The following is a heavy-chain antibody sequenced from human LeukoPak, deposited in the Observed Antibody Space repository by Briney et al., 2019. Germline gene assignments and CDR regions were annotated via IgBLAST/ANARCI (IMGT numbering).Heavy chain of an antibody. V-gene: IGHV1-69*13. CDR3: ARGNYDILTGPRRTDAFDI. D-gene: IGHD3-9*01. CDR2: IIPIFGTA. J-gene: IGHJ3*02. CDR1: GGTFSSYA. Sequence: SVKVSCKASGGTFSSYAISWVRQAPGQGLEWMGGIIPIFGTANYAQKFQGRVTITADESTSTAYMELRSLRSDDTAMYYCARGNYDILTGPRRTDAFDIWGQGTMVTVSS.